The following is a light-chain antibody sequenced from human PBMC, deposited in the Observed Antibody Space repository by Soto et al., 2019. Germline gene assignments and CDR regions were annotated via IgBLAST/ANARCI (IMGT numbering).Light chain of an antibody. J-gene: IGLJ1*01. CDR2: EVS. CDR3: SSYTSSSTRV. V-gene: IGLV2-14*03. CDR1: SSDVGAYDY. Sequence: QSALTQPASVSGSPGQSITISCTGTSSDVGAYDYVSWYQQHPDKAPKIIIYEVSNRPSGVSNRFSGSKSVNTATLTISGLQTEDEADYYCSSYTSSSTRVFGTGTKLTVL.